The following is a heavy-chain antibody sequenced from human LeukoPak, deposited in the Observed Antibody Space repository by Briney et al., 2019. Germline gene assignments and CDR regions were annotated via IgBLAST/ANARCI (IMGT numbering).Heavy chain of an antibody. CDR3: ARDAPRSGSPAFDY. CDR1: GYTFTSYG. Sequence: GASVNVSCKASGYTFTSYGISWVRQAPGQGLEWMGWISAYNGNTNYAQKLQGRVTMTTDTSTSTAYMELRSLRSDDTAVYYCARDAPRSGSPAFDYWGQGTLVTVSS. J-gene: IGHJ4*02. D-gene: IGHD1-26*01. V-gene: IGHV1-18*01. CDR2: ISAYNGNT.